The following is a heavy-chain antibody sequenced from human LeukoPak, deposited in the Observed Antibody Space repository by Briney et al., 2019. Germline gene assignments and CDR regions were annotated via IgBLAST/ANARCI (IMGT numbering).Heavy chain of an antibody. J-gene: IGHJ4*02. CDR2: IKQDGSEK. D-gene: IGHD3-22*01. CDR1: GFTFSSYW. CDR3: AREDYYDSSGPFDY. V-gene: IGHV3-7*01. Sequence: PGGPLRLSCAASGFTFSSYWMSWVRQAPGKGLEWVANIKQDGSEKYYVDSVKGRFTISRDNAKNSLYLQMNSLRAEDTAVYYCAREDYYDSSGPFDYWGQGTLVTVSS.